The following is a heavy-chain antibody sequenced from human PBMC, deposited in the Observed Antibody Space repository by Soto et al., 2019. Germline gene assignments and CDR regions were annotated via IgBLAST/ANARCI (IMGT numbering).Heavy chain of an antibody. CDR1: GFTSNDYA. D-gene: IGHD3-16*01. CDR2: IYYNSDRI. J-gene: IGHJ4*02. CDR3: VKDVLPGGADY. Sequence: EVKLVESGGGLVQPGRSLRLSCAASGFTSNDYAMHWVRQAPGKGLEWVSGIYYNSDRIDYGDSVKGRFATSRDNAKTSLYLQMNILRPEDTAVYYCVKDVLPGGADYWGPGTLVTVSS. V-gene: IGHV3-9*02.